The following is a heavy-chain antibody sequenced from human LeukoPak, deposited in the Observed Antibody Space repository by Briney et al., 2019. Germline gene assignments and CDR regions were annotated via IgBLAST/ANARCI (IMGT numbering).Heavy chain of an antibody. J-gene: IGHJ3*02. CDR3: ARDPYGGTGELGAFDI. CDR2: INPNSGGT. V-gene: IGHV1-2*04. Sequence: AASVKVCCKASGYTFTGYYMHWVRQAPGQGLEWMGWINPNSGGTNYAQKFQGWVTMTRDTSISTAYMELSRLRSDDTAVYYCARDPYGGTGELGAFDIWGQGTMVTVSS. CDR1: GYTFTGYY. D-gene: IGHD3-10*01.